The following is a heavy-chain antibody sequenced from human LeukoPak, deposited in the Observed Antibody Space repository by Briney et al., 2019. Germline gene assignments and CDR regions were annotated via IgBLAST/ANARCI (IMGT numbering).Heavy chain of an antibody. CDR2: ISDSCGRT. D-gene: IGHD2-8*01. CDR1: GFTFSSYA. CDR3: AKDTSIGRYCTNGVCSPFDY. J-gene: IGHJ4*02. Sequence: GGSLRLSCAASGFTFSSYAMSWVRQAPGKGLEWVSAISDSCGRTYAAHSVKGRFTISRDNSKNTLYLQMNSLRAEDTAVYYCAKDTSIGRYCTNGVCSPFDYWGQGTLVTVSS. V-gene: IGHV3-23*01.